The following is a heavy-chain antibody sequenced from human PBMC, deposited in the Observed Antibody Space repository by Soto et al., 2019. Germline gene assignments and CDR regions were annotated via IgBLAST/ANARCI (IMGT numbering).Heavy chain of an antibody. Sequence: GASVKVSCKASGGTFSSYAISWVRQAPGQGLEWMGIINPSGGSTSYAQKFQGRVTMTRDTSTSTVYMELSSLRSEDTAVYYCAREVAGYCSGGSCYSLGRQASLTFDPWGQGTLVTVSS. V-gene: IGHV1-46*03. CDR1: GGTFSSYA. J-gene: IGHJ5*02. D-gene: IGHD2-15*01. CDR2: INPSGGST. CDR3: AREVAGYCSGGSCYSLGRQASLTFDP.